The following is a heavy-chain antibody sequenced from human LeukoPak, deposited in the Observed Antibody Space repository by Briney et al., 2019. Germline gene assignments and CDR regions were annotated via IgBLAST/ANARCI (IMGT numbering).Heavy chain of an antibody. J-gene: IGHJ4*02. V-gene: IGHV1-18*01. CDR3: ARRGYYDSSGYYNY. CDR1: GYTFTSYG. Sequence: AASVKVSCKASGYTFTSYGISWVRQAPGQGLEWMAWISTYNGNTNYAQKLQGRVTMTTDTSTSTTYMELRSLRSDDTAVYYCARRGYYDSSGYYNYWGQGTLVTVSS. D-gene: IGHD3-22*01. CDR2: ISTYNGNT.